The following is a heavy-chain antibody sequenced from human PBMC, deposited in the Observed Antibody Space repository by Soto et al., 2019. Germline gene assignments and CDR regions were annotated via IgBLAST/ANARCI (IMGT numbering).Heavy chain of an antibody. Sequence: SVKVSCKASGGTFSSYAISWVRQAPGQGLEWMGGIIPIFGTANYAQKFQGRVTITADESTSTAYMELSSLRSEDTAVYYCASQYTELYYYGMDVWGQGTTVTVSS. CDR1: GGTFSSYA. V-gene: IGHV1-69*13. J-gene: IGHJ6*02. CDR2: IIPIFGTA. CDR3: ASQYTELYYYGMDV. D-gene: IGHD2-2*02.